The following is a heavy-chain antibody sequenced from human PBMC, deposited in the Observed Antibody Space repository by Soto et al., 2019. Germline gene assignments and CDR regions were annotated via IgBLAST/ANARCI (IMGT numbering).Heavy chain of an antibody. V-gene: IGHV4-4*07. D-gene: IGHD6-13*01. J-gene: IGHJ1*01. CDR3: ARGYSSSWYDYFQH. Sequence: XGTLSLTCTVSGGSISSYYWSWMRQPAGKGLEWIGRIYTSGSTNYNPSLKSRVTMSVDTSKNQFSLKLSSVTAADTAVYYCARGYSSSWYDYFQHWGQGTLVTVSS. CDR1: GGSISSYY. CDR2: IYTSGST.